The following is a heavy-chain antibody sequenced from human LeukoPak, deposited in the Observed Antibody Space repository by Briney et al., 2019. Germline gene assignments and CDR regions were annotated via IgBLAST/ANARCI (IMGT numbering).Heavy chain of an antibody. V-gene: IGHV4-39*01. CDR1: GGSIRSFSYY. CDR2: IYHSGKT. CDR3: ARPGTAYSNSFDP. Sequence: PSETLSLTCTVSGGSIRSFSYYWGWIRQPPGKGLEWIGSIYHSGKTYYNPSLKSRVTMSVDTSKNQLSLRLSSVTASDTAVYYCARPGTAYSNSFDPWGQGTLVTVSS. D-gene: IGHD6-13*01. J-gene: IGHJ5*02.